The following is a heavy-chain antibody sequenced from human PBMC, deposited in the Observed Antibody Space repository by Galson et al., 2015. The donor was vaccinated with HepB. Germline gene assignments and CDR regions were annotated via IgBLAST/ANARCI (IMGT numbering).Heavy chain of an antibody. CDR3: ARDDYCSGGSCYGSRYAFDI. V-gene: IGHV1-2*02. Sequence: SVKVSCKASGSTFTGYYMHWVRQAPGQGLEWMGWINPNSGGTNYAQKFQGRVTMTRDTSISTAYMELSRLRSDDTAVYYCARDDYCSGGSCYGSRYAFDIWGQGTMVTVSS. CDR2: INPNSGGT. CDR1: GSTFTGYY. D-gene: IGHD2-15*01. J-gene: IGHJ3*02.